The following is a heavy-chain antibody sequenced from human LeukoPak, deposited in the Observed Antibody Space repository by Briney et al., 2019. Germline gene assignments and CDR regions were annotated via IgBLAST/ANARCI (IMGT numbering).Heavy chain of an antibody. D-gene: IGHD2-2*01. CDR1: GFTFSSYA. CDR3: ARASCSSTSCYLADAFDI. J-gene: IGHJ3*02. V-gene: IGHV3-30-3*01. Sequence: PGRSLRLSCAASGFTFSSYAMHWVRQAPGKGLEWVAVISYDGSNKYYADSVKGRFTISRDNSKNTLYLQMNSLRAEDTAVYYCARASCSSTSCYLADAFDIWGQGTMVTVSS. CDR2: ISYDGSNK.